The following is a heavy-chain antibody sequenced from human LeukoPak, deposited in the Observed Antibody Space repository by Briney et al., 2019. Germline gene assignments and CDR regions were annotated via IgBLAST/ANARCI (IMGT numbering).Heavy chain of an antibody. CDR1: GGSFSGYY. Sequence: SETLSLTCAVYGGSFSGYYWSWIRQHPGKGLEWIGEINHSGSTNYNPSLKSRVTISVDTSKNQFSLKLSSVTAADTAVYYCARGVRIRYYYYMDVWGKGTTVTVSS. D-gene: IGHD2-21*01. CDR2: INHSGST. CDR3: ARGVRIRYYYYMDV. J-gene: IGHJ6*03. V-gene: IGHV4-34*01.